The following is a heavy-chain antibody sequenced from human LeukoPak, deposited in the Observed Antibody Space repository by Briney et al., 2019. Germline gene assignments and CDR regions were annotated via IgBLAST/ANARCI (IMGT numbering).Heavy chain of an antibody. CDR3: VKGDWGDI. Sequence: GGSLRLSCAASGFTFDHYAIHWVGLVSGKGLEWVSRISLNSDNIAYADSVKGRFTISRDNANNFLHLQMNSLRSEDTALYYCVKGDWGDIWGQGTMVTVSS. CDR2: ISLNSDNI. D-gene: IGHD7-27*01. CDR1: GFTFDHYA. J-gene: IGHJ3*02. V-gene: IGHV3-9*01.